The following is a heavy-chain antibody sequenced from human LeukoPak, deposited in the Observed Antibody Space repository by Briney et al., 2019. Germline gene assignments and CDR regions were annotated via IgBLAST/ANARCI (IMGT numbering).Heavy chain of an antibody. D-gene: IGHD3-10*01. J-gene: IGHJ5*01. CDR1: GFTFSSYW. Sequence: GGSLRLSCAASGFTFSSYWMHWVRQAPGKGLVWVSRVQSDGSSTSYADSVKGRFTISRDNAKNTLYLQMNNLRADDTAVYYCARSGPGGNWFDSWGQGTLVTVSS. CDR3: ARSGPGGNWFDS. V-gene: IGHV3-74*01. CDR2: VQSDGSST.